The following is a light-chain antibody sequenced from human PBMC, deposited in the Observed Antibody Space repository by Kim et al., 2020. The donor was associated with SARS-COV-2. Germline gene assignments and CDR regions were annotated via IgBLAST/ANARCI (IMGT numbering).Light chain of an antibody. CDR1: QSVHRN. V-gene: IGKV3-15*01. CDR3: QQYDQWPVT. CDR2: DAS. Sequence: EVVLTQSPATLSVSPGESVTLSCRASQSVHRNLAWYQQKPGQAPSLLIDDASTRATGIPARFSGSGSGTEFTLTISSLQPDDSAVYYCQQYDQWPVTFGGGPKVEI. J-gene: IGKJ4*01.